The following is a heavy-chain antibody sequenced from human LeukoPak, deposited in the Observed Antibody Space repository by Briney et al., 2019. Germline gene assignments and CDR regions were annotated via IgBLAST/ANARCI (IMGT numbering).Heavy chain of an antibody. J-gene: IGHJ4*02. CDR1: GYTFTSYY. CDR2: INPSGGST. V-gene: IGHV1-46*01. D-gene: IGHD6-13*01. CDR3: ARTYSSSDEFDY. Sequence: RASVKVSCTASGYTFTSYYIHWVRQAPGQGLEWTGIINPSGGSTTYAQKFQGRVAMTRDTSTSRVYMEVSSLRSEDTAVYYCARTYSSSDEFDYWGQGTLVTVSS.